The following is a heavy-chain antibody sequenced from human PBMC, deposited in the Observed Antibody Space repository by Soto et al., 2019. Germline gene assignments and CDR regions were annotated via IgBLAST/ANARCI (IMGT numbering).Heavy chain of an antibody. J-gene: IGHJ4*02. CDR3: ARRHGGSGNYYLYYFEY. CDR1: GFAFSDYG. D-gene: IGHD3-10*01. V-gene: IGHV3-23*01. CDR2: INGIGVRT. Sequence: GGSLRLSCAASGFAFSDYGMSWVRQAPGKGLEWVSSINGIGVRTYYADSMKGQFTISRDNSKNTLYLQMNSLRAEDTAVYYCARRHGGSGNYYLYYFEYWGQGTLVTVSS.